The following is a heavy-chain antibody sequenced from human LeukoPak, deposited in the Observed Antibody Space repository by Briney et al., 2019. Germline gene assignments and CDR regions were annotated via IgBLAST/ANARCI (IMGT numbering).Heavy chain of an antibody. CDR3: ARGPTYWAIFGGATTYFDY. V-gene: IGHV7-4-1*02. Sequence: ASVKVSCKASGYTFTNYAMNWVRQAPGQGLEWMGWINTNTGNPTYAQGFTGRFVFSLDTSVSTAYLQISSLKAEDTAVYYCARGPTYWAIFGGATTYFDYWGQGPLVPVS. CDR2: INTNTGNP. CDR1: GYTFTNYA. D-gene: IGHD3-3*01. J-gene: IGHJ4*02.